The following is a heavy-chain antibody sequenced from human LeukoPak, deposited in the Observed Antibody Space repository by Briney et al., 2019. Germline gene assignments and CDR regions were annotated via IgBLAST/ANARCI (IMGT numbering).Heavy chain of an antibody. J-gene: IGHJ4*02. CDR1: GFTFSSYA. D-gene: IGHD5-18*01. V-gene: IGHV3-23*01. CDR3: AKGERYSYRLGPDY. Sequence: GGSLRLSCAASGFTFSSYAMSWVRQAPGKGLEWVSAISGSGGSTYYADSVKGRFTISRDNSKNTLYLQMNSLRAEDTAVYYCAKGERYSYRLGPDYWGQGTLVTVSS. CDR2: ISGSGGST.